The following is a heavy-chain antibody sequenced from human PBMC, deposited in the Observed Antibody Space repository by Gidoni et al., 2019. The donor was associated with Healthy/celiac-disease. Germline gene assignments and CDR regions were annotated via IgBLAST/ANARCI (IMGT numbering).Heavy chain of an antibody. V-gene: IGHV4-30-4*01. D-gene: IGHD6-13*01. Sequence: QVQLQESGPGLVKPSQTLSLTCTGPGGPISIGDYYWSWIRQPPGKGLAWIGYLYYSGSTYYNPSLKSRVTISVDTSKNQFSLKLSSVTAADTAVYYCARDSRSWYVRYWGQGTLVTVSS. CDR2: LYYSGST. J-gene: IGHJ4*02. CDR1: GGPISIGDYY. CDR3: ARDSRSWYVRY.